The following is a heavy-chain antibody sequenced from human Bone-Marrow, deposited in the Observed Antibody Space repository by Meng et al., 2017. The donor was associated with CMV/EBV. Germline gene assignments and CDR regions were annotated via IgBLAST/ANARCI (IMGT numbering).Heavy chain of an antibody. Sequence: GESLKISCAASGFTFSSYGMHWVRQAPGKGLEWVAFIRYDGSNKYYADSVKGRFTISRDNSKNTLYLQMNSLRAEDTAVYYCAKDFWSGYYGSHFDYWGQGTRVTVSS. CDR1: GFTFSSYG. V-gene: IGHV3-30*02. CDR2: IRYDGSNK. J-gene: IGHJ4*02. D-gene: IGHD3-3*01. CDR3: AKDFWSGYYGSHFDY.